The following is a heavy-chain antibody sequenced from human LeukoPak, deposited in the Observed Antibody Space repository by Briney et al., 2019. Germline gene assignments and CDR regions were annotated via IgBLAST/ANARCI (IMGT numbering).Heavy chain of an antibody. V-gene: IGHV4-61*02. D-gene: IGHD6-13*01. CDR2: IYTSGGT. CDR1: GGSVSSGGYY. J-gene: IGHJ5*02. CDR3: ARTLAAAGYWSWFDP. Sequence: SETLSLTCTVSGGSVSSGGYYWSWIQQPAGKGLEWIGRIYTSGGTNYNPSLKSRVTISLDTSNNQFSLNLTSVTAADTAVYYCARTLAAAGYWSWFDPWGQGTLVTVSS.